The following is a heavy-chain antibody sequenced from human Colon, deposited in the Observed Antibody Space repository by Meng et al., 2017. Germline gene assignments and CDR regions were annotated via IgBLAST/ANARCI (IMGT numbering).Heavy chain of an antibody. CDR1: GGSISSYS. J-gene: IGHJ4*02. V-gene: IGHV4-59*01. D-gene: IGHD7-27*01. Sequence: SETLSLTCTVSGGSISSYSWNWVRQPPGKGLEWIGYVYYGGSSSYNPSLKSRVTISVATPKTQFSLMLTSLTAADTAMYYCARGNWGHYFFDSWGQGALVTVSS. CDR2: VYYGGSS. CDR3: ARGNWGHYFFDS.